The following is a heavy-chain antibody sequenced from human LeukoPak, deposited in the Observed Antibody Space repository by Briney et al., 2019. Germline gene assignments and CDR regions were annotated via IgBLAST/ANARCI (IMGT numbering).Heavy chain of an antibody. V-gene: IGHV3-23*01. CDR1: GFTFSSYA. D-gene: IGHD3-22*01. CDR2: ISGSGGST. J-gene: IGHJ4*02. CDR3: AKGPAMIVVPLDY. Sequence: PGGSLRLSRAASGFTFSSYAMSWVRQAPGKGLEWVSAISGSGGSTYYADSVKGRFTISRDNSKNTLYLQMNSLRAEDTAVYYCAKGPAMIVVPLDYWGQGTLVTVSS.